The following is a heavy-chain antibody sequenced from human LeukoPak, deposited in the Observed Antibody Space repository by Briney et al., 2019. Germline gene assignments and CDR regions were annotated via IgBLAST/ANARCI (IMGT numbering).Heavy chain of an antibody. CDR2: IGSDYKT. J-gene: IGHJ6*02. CDR3: AKHLHYYVAMTV. Sequence: GGSLRLSCAASGFTIIGFAMTWVRQAPGKGLEWVSSIGSDYKTHYSESVKGRFAISRDNSQSTVFLQMNSLRAEDTALYYCAKHLHYYVAMTVSCQGTAVTVSS. V-gene: IGHV3-23*01. CDR1: GFTIIGFA. D-gene: IGHD3-10*02.